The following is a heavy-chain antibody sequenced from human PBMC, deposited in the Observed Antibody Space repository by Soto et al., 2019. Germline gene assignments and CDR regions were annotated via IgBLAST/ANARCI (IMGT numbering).Heavy chain of an antibody. CDR2: ISGYNGNT. Sequence: ASVKVSCKASGYTFTNYGISWVRQAPGQGLEWMRWISGYNGNTNYAQRLKGRVTMTTDTSTRTAYMDLRSLRSDDTAVYYCAREDSTDPYFDYWGQGTLVTVSS. D-gene: IGHD2-15*01. V-gene: IGHV1-18*04. CDR3: AREDSTDPYFDY. CDR1: GYTFTNYG. J-gene: IGHJ4*02.